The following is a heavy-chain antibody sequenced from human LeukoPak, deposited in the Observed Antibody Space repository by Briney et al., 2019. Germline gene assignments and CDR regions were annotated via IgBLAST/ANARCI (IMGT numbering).Heavy chain of an antibody. Sequence: PGGSLRLSCAASGFTFSSYAMTWVSQAPGKGLEWVSAISDSGRSTYYADSVKGRFTISRDISKSTLYLQMNSLRAEDTALYYCAKGQKWELPLDFWGQGTLVTVSS. CDR1: GFTFSSYA. CDR3: AKGQKWELPLDF. J-gene: IGHJ4*02. D-gene: IGHD1-26*01. CDR2: ISDSGRST. V-gene: IGHV3-23*01.